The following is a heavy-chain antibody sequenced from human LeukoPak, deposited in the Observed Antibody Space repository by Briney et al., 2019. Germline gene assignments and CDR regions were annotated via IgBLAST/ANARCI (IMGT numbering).Heavy chain of an antibody. J-gene: IGHJ4*02. CDR3: ARDRGWELRWFELDY. Sequence: EASVKVSCKASGYTFTNYYMHWVRQAPGQGLEWMGLINPSGGSTSYAQKFQGRVTMTRDMSTSTVYMELSSLRSEDTAVYYCARDRGWELRWFELDYWGQGTLVTVSS. CDR1: GYTFTNYY. V-gene: IGHV1-46*01. CDR2: INPSGGST. D-gene: IGHD1-26*01.